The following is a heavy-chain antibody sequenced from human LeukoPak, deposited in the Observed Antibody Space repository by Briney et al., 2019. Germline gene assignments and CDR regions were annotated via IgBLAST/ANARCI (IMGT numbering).Heavy chain of an antibody. CDR2: ISSSGSTI. CDR3: ARDSVYIAAPYYYYMDV. CDR1: GFTFSDYY. Sequence: GGSLRLSCAASGFTFSDYYMGWIRQAPGKGLEWVSYISSSGSTIYYADSVKGRFTISRDNAKNSLYLQMNSLRAEDTAVYYCARDSVYIAAPYYYYMDVWGKGTTVTVSS. V-gene: IGHV3-11*01. J-gene: IGHJ6*03. D-gene: IGHD6-6*01.